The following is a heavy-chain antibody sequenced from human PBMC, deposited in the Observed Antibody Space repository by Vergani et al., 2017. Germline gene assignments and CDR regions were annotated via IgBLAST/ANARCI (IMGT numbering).Heavy chain of an antibody. J-gene: IGHJ6*02. V-gene: IGHV3-53*04. Sequence: VQLVESGGGVVQPGRSLRLSCAASGFTVSSNYMSWVRQAPGKGLEWVSVIYSGGSTYYADSVRGRFTISRHNSKNTLYLQMNSLRAEDTAVYSCARAATITPYGMDVWGQGTTVTVSS. CDR1: GFTVSSNY. CDR3: ARAATITPYGMDV. CDR2: IYSGGST. D-gene: IGHD5-24*01.